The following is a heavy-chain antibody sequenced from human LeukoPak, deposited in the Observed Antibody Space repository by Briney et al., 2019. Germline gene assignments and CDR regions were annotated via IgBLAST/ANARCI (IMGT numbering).Heavy chain of an antibody. Sequence: GGSLRLSCAASGFTFSSYWMHWVRQAPGKGLVWVSRINSDGSTTAYADSVKDRFTISRDNAKNTLYLQMSSLRAEDTAVYYCARGDAYALNYWGQGTLVTVSS. J-gene: IGHJ4*02. D-gene: IGHD2-2*01. CDR3: ARGDAYALNY. V-gene: IGHV3-74*01. CDR1: GFTFSSYW. CDR2: INSDGSTT.